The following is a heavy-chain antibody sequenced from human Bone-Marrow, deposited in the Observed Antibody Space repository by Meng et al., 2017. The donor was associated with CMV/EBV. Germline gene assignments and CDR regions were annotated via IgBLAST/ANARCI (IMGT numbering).Heavy chain of an antibody. V-gene: IGHV1-69*06. CDR3: AIWNSGYDFLGDY. J-gene: IGHJ4*02. Sequence: KAGGRTSSTHTSSWGREAREQGLQWVGGIITLDGATNYEQKFQGRVTIAADTSTSTVYLDLTSLRSDDTAVYYGAIWNSGYDFLGDYWGQGTPVTVSS. D-gene: IGHD5-12*01. CDR1: GRTSSTHT. CDR2: IITLDGAT.